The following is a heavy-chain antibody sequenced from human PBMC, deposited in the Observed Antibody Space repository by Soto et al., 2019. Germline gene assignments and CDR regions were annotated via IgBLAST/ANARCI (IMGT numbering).Heavy chain of an antibody. CDR2: IYYSGST. D-gene: IGHD3-3*01. J-gene: IGHJ6*02. CDR3: ARDSRFLEWLDRNYYGMDV. V-gene: IGHV4-59*01. Sequence: SETLSLTCTVSGGSISSYYWSWIRQPPGKGLEWIGYIYYSGSTNYNPSLKSRVTISVDTSKNQFSLKLSSVTAADTAVYYCARDSRFLEWLDRNYYGMDVWGQGTTVTVSS. CDR1: GGSISSYY.